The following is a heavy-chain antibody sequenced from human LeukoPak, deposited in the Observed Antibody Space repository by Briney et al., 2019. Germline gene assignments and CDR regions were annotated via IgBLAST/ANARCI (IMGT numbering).Heavy chain of an antibody. V-gene: IGHV3-15*01. D-gene: IGHD4-23*01. CDR3: ITGLRWAGDSDY. CDR1: GFTFSNTW. Sequence: GGSLRLSCAASGFTFSNTWMNWVRQTPGKGLEWVARIKSKSDGETKDHATPVKGRFTISRDDSKNMLYLQMNSLKTEDTAVYYCITGLRWAGDSDYWGQGTLVTVSS. CDR2: IKSKSDGETK. J-gene: IGHJ4*02.